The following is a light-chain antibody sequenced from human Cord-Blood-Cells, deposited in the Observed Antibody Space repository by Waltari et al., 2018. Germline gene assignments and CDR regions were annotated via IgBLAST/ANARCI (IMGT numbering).Light chain of an antibody. Sequence: EIVMTQSPATLSVSTGERATISCRASQSVSSNLAWYQQKPGQAPRLLIYGASTRAPGIPARFSGSGSGTEFTLTISSLQSEDFAVYYCQQYNNWPRTFGQGTKVEIK. J-gene: IGKJ1*01. V-gene: IGKV3-15*01. CDR3: QQYNNWPRT. CDR1: QSVSSN. CDR2: GAS.